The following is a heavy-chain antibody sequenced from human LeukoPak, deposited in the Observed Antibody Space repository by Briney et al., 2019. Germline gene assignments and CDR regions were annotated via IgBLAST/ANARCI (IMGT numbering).Heavy chain of an antibody. J-gene: IGHJ3*02. D-gene: IGHD4-17*01. CDR3: ARPAEVIDGDYDAFDI. V-gene: IGHV1-69*05. CDR1: GGTFSSYA. CDR2: IIPIFGTA. Sequence: SVKVSCKASGGTFSSYAISWVRQAPGQGLEWMGRIIPIFGTANYAQKFQGRVTITTDESTSTAYMELSSLRSEDTAVYYCARPAEVIDGDYDAFDIWGQGTMVTASS.